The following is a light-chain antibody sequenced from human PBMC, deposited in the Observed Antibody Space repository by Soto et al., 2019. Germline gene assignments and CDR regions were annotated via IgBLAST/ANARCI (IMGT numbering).Light chain of an antibody. CDR1: SSDVGDYNY. Sequence: QSALTQPASVSGSPGQSITISCTGTSSDVGDYNYVSWYQQHPGKAPKLMIYEVSNRPSGVSNRFSGSKSGNTASLTISGLQAEDEADYYCRSYTSSSTYVFGTGTKVTVL. V-gene: IGLV2-14*01. CDR2: EVS. J-gene: IGLJ1*01. CDR3: RSYTSSSTYV.